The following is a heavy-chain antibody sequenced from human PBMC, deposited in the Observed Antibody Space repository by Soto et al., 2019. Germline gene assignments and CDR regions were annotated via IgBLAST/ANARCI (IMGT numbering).Heavy chain of an antibody. D-gene: IGHD1-1*01. Sequence: QVQLQESGPGLVKPSQTLSLTCTVSGGSITSGGYYWSWIRHHPGKGLEWLGYIYYSGSTYYTPSLKSRLTISVDTSQNQFSLKLSSVTAADTAVYYCARWKDGHWFDPWGQGTLVTVSS. CDR3: ARWKDGHWFDP. CDR1: GGSITSGGYY. J-gene: IGHJ5*02. V-gene: IGHV4-31*03. CDR2: IYYSGST.